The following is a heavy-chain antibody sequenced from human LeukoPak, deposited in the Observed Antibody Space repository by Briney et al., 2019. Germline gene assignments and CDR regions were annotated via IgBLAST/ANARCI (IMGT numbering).Heavy chain of an antibody. CDR1: GFTFSSYG. CDR3: AKEARGPTNYYFDY. J-gene: IGHJ4*02. Sequence: GGSLRLSCAASGFTFSSYGMHWVRQAPGKGLEWVAVIWYDGSNKYYADSVKGRFTISSDNSKNTLYLQMNSLRAEDTAVYYCAKEARGPTNYYFDYWGQGTLVTVSS. V-gene: IGHV3-33*06. D-gene: IGHD1-1*01. CDR2: IWYDGSNK.